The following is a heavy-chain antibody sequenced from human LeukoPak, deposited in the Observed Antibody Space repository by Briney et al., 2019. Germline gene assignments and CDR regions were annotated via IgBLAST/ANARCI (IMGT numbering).Heavy chain of an antibody. CDR2: ISAYNGNT. V-gene: IGHV1-18*01. Sequence: ASVKVSCKASGYTFTSYGISWVRQAPGQGLEWMGWISAYNGNTNYAQKLQGRVTMTTDTSTSTAYMELRSLRSDDTAVYYCARDRITSGGVIRGNDAFDIWGQGTMVTVSS. D-gene: IGHD3-16*02. CDR1: GYTFTSYG. CDR3: ARDRITSGGVIRGNDAFDI. J-gene: IGHJ3*02.